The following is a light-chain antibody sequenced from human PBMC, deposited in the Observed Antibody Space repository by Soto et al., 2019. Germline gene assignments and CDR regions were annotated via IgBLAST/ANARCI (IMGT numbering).Light chain of an antibody. V-gene: IGLV2-14*03. Sequence: QSALTQPASVSGSPGQSITISCTGTSSDVGGYNYVSWYQHHPGKAPKLMIYDVSNRPSGVSNRFSGSKSGNTASLTISGLQAEDEADYYCSSYTSSSPLAVFGPGTKVTVL. CDR2: DVS. CDR1: SSDVGGYNY. CDR3: SSYTSSSPLAV. J-gene: IGLJ1*01.